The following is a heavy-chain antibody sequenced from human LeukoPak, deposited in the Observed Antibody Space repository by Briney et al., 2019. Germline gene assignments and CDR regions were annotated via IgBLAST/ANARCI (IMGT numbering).Heavy chain of an antibody. CDR2: TYYSGST. D-gene: IGHD3-22*01. Sequence: SETLSLTCTVSGGSISSSSYYWGWIRQPPGKGLEWIGSTYYSGSTYYNPSLKSRVTISVDTSKNQFSLKLSSVTAADTAVYYCAREWYYYDSSGWFDPWGQGTLVTVSS. CDR1: GGSISSSSYY. V-gene: IGHV4-39*07. J-gene: IGHJ5*02. CDR3: AREWYYYDSSGWFDP.